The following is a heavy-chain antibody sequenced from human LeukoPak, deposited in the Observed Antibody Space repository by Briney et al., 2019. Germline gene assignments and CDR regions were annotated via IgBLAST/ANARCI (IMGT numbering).Heavy chain of an antibody. CDR1: GFTFSSYG. CDR2: IKQDGSEK. D-gene: IGHD5-18*01. CDR3: AALDTAMVTPGGY. Sequence: GGSLRLSCAASGFTFSSYGMSWVRQAPGKGLEWLANIKQDGSEKYYVDSVKGRFTISRDNAKNSLYLQMNSLRAEDTAVYYCAALDTAMVTPGGYWGQGTLVTVSS. V-gene: IGHV3-7*01. J-gene: IGHJ4*02.